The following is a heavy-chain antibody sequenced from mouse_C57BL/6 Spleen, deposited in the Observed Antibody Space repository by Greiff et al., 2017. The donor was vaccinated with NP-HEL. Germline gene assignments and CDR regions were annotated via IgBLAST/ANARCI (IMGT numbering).Heavy chain of an antibody. D-gene: IGHD2-3*01. Sequence: QVQLQQSGPELVKPGASVKISCKASGYAFSSSWMNWVKQRPGKGLEWIGRIYPGDGDTNYNGKFTGKATLTADKSSSTAYMQLSSLTSEDSAVYFCARRNDGYYFDYWGQGTTLTVSS. CDR3: ARRNDGYYFDY. J-gene: IGHJ2*01. CDR2: IYPGDGDT. V-gene: IGHV1-82*01. CDR1: GYAFSSSW.